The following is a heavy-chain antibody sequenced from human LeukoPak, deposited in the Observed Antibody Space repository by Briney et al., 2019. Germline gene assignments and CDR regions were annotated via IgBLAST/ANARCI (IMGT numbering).Heavy chain of an antibody. CDR2: IRSKANSYAT. CDR3: ARDRGDFWSGYYDY. V-gene: IGHV3-73*01. CDR1: GFTFSGSA. D-gene: IGHD3-3*01. Sequence: GGSLRLSCAASGFTFSGSAMHWVRQASGKGLEWVGRIRSKANSYATAYAASVKGRFTISRDDSKNTAYLQMNSLKTEDTAVYYCARDRGDFWSGYYDYWGQGTLVTVSS. J-gene: IGHJ4*02.